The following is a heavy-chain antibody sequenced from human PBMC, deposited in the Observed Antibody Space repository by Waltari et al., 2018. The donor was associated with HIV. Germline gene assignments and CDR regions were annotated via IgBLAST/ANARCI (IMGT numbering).Heavy chain of an antibody. CDR1: GGTFSSYA. V-gene: IGHV1-69*04. Sequence: QVQLVQSGAEVKKPGSSVKVSCKASGGTFSSYAISWVRQAPGQGLEWMGRIIPILGIANYAQKFQGRVTITADKSTSTAYMELSSLRSEDTAVYYCARLGPYEMATTQVFDYWGQGTLVTVSS. CDR2: IIPILGIA. J-gene: IGHJ4*02. CDR3: ARLGPYEMATTQVFDY. D-gene: IGHD5-12*01.